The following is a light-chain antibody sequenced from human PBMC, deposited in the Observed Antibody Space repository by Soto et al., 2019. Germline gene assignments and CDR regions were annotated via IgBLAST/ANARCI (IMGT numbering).Light chain of an antibody. CDR2: AAS. Sequence: DIQMTQSPSSLSASVGDRVTITCRASQSISSYLNWYQQKPGKAPKLLIYAASSSQSGVPSRFSGSGSGTDFTLTISSLQPEDFATYYCQQSYSTQLTFGGGTKVDIK. J-gene: IGKJ4*01. V-gene: IGKV1-39*01. CDR1: QSISSY. CDR3: QQSYSTQLT.